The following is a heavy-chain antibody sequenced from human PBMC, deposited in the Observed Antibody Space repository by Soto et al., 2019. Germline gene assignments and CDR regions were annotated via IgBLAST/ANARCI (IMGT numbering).Heavy chain of an antibody. CDR2: ISYDGSNK. V-gene: IGHV3-30*18. CDR3: AKDRGYYYYMDV. J-gene: IGHJ6*03. CDR1: GFTFSSYG. Sequence: GGSLRLSCAASGFTFSSYGMHLVRQAPGKGLEWVAVISYDGSNKYYADSVKGRFTISRDNSKNTLYLQMNSLRAEDTAVYYCAKDRGYYYYMDVWGKGTTVTVSS.